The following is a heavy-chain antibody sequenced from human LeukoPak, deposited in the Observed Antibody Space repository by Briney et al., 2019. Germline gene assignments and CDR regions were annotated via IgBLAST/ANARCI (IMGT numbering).Heavy chain of an antibody. CDR3: ARGSSSWYGRPFDY. D-gene: IGHD6-13*01. V-gene: IGHV4-34*01. J-gene: IGHJ4*02. CDR1: GGSFSGYY. Sequence: SETLSLTCAVYGGSFSGYYWSWIRQPPGKGPEWIGEINHSGSTNYNPSLKSRVTISVDTSKNQFSLKLSSVTAADTAVYYCARGSSSWYGRPFDYWGQGTLVTVSS. CDR2: INHSGST.